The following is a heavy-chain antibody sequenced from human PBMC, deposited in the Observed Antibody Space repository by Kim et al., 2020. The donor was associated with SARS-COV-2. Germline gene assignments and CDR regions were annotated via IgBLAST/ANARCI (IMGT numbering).Heavy chain of an antibody. V-gene: IGHV3-7*01. CDR3: ARTFDFWIALGGVFWGSRGEPDY. CDR2: IKQDGSEE. Sequence: GGSLRLSCAASGFTFSSSWMSWVRQAPGKGLEWVANIKQDGSEEYYVDSVKGRFTISRDNAKKSLYLQMNSLRVEDAAVYYCARTFDFWIALGGVFWGSRGEPDYWGQGTLVTVSS. CDR1: GFTFSSSW. J-gene: IGHJ4*02. D-gene: IGHD3-3*01.